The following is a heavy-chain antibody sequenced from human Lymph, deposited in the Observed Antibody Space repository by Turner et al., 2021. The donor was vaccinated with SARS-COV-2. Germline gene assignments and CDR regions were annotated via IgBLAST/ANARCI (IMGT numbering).Heavy chain of an antibody. CDR1: GFAFSTYA. CDR3: ARGPGGNYGPYFDY. CDR2: ISYDGSNK. V-gene: IGHV3-30-3*01. J-gene: IGHJ4*02. Sequence: QVQLVESGGGVVQPGRSLRISCAASGFAFSTYAMHWVRQAPGKGLEWVAVISYDGSNKYYADSVKGRFTISRDNSKNTLYLQMNSLRAEDTAVYYCARGPGGNYGPYFDYWGQGTLVTVSS. D-gene: IGHD3-10*01.